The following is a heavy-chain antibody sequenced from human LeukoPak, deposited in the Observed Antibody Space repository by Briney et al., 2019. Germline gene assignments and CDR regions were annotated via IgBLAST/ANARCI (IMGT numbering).Heavy chain of an antibody. V-gene: IGHV6-1*01. CDR1: GDSVSSNSAA. D-gene: IGHD6-19*01. J-gene: IGHJ5*02. Sequence: SQTLSLTCAISGDSVSSNSAAWNWIRQSPSRGLEWLGRTYYRSKWYNDYAVSVKSRITINPDTSKNQFSLQLNSVTPEDTAVYYCAGSLRAVAGHNWFDPWGQGTLVTVSS. CDR2: TYYRSKWYN. CDR3: AGSLRAVAGHNWFDP.